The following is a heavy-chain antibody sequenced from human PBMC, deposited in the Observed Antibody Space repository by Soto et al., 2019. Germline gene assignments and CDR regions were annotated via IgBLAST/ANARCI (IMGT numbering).Heavy chain of an antibody. J-gene: IGHJ4*02. D-gene: IGHD3-22*01. V-gene: IGHV3-9*01. Sequence: EVQLVESGGGLVQPGRSLRLSCAASGFTFDDYAMHWVRQAPGKGLEWVSGISWNSGSIGYADSVKGRFTISRDNAKNSLYLQMNSLRAEDTALYYCAKDIGSSGYYPYYLDYWGQGTLVTVSS. CDR2: ISWNSGSI. CDR3: AKDIGSSGYYPYYLDY. CDR1: GFTFDDYA.